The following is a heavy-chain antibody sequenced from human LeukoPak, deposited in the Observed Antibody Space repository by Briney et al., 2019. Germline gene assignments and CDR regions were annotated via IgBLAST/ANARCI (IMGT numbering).Heavy chain of an antibody. J-gene: IGHJ5*02. D-gene: IGHD6-13*01. V-gene: IGHV1-69*13. CDR1: GGTFSSYA. Sequence: GASVKVSCKASGGTFSSYAISWVRQAPGQGLEWVGGIIPIFGTANYAQKFQGRVTITADESTSTAYMELSSLRSEDTAVYYCAREGIAAAGVYNWFDPWGQGTLVTVSS. CDR3: AREGIAAAGVYNWFDP. CDR2: IIPIFGTA.